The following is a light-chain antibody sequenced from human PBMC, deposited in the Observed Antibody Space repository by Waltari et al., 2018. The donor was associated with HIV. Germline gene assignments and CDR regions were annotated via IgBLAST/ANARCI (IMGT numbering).Light chain of an antibody. V-gene: IGLV2-8*01. CDR2: EVN. CDR3: SSYAGSNNYV. Sequence: QSALTQPPSASGSPGQSVTISCTGTSSDIGGSNYVSWYQQHPGKAPKLMIYEVNERPSGVPDRFSGCKSGNTASLTVSGLQAEDEADYYCSSYAGSNNYVFGTGTKVTVL. CDR1: SSDIGGSNY. J-gene: IGLJ1*01.